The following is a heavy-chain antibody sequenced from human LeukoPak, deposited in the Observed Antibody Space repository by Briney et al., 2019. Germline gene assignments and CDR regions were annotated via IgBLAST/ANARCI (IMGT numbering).Heavy chain of an antibody. CDR3: ASLRSGDGYNSPRYYYYGMDV. CDR1: GGSISSYY. V-gene: IGHV4-59*08. J-gene: IGHJ6*02. CDR2: IYYSGST. Sequence: SETLSLTCTVSGGSISSYYWSWIRQPPGKGLEWIGYIYYSGSTNYNPSLKSRVTISVDTSKNQFSLKLSSVTAADTAVYYCASLRSGDGYNSPRYYYYGMDVWGQGTTVTVSS. D-gene: IGHD5-24*01.